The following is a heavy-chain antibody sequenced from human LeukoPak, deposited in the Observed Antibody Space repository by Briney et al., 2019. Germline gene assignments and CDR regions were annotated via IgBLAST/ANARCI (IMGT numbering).Heavy chain of an antibody. J-gene: IGHJ4*02. V-gene: IGHV4-39*01. Sequence: PSETLSLTCTVSGGSISSSSYYWGWIRQPPGKGLEWIGSIYYSGSTYYNPSLKSRVTISVDTSKNQFSLKLSSVTAADTAVYYCARHIFYSSGWTYYFDYWGQGTLVTVSS. CDR1: GGSISSSSYY. CDR3: ARHIFYSSGWTYYFDY. CDR2: IYYSGST. D-gene: IGHD6-19*01.